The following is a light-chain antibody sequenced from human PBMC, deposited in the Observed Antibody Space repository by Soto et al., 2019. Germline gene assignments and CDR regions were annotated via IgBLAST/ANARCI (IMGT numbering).Light chain of an antibody. CDR2: GAS. CDR1: QSVNRN. CDR3: QQYYNWRT. V-gene: IGKV3-15*01. J-gene: IGKJ1*01. Sequence: EIVLTQSPGTLSLSPGERATLSCRASQSVNRNIAWSQQKPGQAPRLLIYGASTRATGVPARFSGSGSGTEFTLTISSLQSEDFAVYYCQQYYNWRTFGQGTKVDIK.